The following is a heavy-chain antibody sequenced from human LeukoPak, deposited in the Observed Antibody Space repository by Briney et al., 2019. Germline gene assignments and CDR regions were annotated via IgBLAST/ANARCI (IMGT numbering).Heavy chain of an antibody. D-gene: IGHD1-26*01. V-gene: IGHV4-59*01. CDR1: GGSISSYY. CDR2: IYYSGST. J-gene: IGHJ4*02. Sequence: SETLSLTCTVSGGSISSYYWSWIRQPPGKGLEWIGYIYYSGSTNYNPSLKSRVTITVDTSKNQFSLKLSSVTAADTAVYYCARGPLSGSYYGGFDYWGQGTLVTVSS. CDR3: ARGPLSGSYYGGFDY.